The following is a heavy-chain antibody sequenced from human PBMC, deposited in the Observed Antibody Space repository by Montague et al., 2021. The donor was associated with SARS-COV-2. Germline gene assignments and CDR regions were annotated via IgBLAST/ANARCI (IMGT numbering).Heavy chain of an antibody. Sequence: SLRLSCSASGFTFSSYAMHWVRQAPGKGLEWVAVISYDGSNKYYXDSVKGRFTISRDNSKNTLYLQMNSLRAEDTAVYYCARVGRGSYYNWFDPWGQGTLVTVSS. CDR1: GFTFSSYA. CDR2: ISYDGSNK. D-gene: IGHD1-26*01. V-gene: IGHV3-30-3*01. J-gene: IGHJ5*02. CDR3: ARVGRGSYYNWFDP.